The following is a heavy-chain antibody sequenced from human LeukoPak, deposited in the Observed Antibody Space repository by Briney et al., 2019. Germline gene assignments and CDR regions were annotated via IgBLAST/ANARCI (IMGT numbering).Heavy chain of an antibody. CDR2: INHSGST. V-gene: IGHV4-34*01. CDR3: ATRPPRVYCSSTSCYGMDV. D-gene: IGHD2-2*01. CDR1: GGSFSGYY. Sequence: PSETLSLTCAVYGGSFSGYYWSWIRQPPGKGLEWIGEINHSGSTNYNPSLKSRVTISVDTSKNQFSLKLSSVTAADTAVYYCATRPPRVYCSSTSCYGMDVWGKGTTATVSS. J-gene: IGHJ6*04.